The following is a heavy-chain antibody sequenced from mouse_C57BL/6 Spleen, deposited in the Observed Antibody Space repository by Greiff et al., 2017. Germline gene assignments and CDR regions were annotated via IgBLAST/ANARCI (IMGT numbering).Heavy chain of an antibody. D-gene: IGHD2-12*01. J-gene: IGHJ4*01. Sequence: EVKLMESGGGLVKPGGSLKLSCAASGFTFSDYGMHWVRQAPEKGLEWVAYLSSGSSTIYYADTVKGRFTISRDNAKNTLFLQMTSLRSENTAMYYCANSYDPCYWAMDFWGQGTSVTVSS. CDR1: GFTFSDYG. CDR2: LSSGSSTI. V-gene: IGHV5-17*01. CDR3: ANSYDPCYWAMDF.